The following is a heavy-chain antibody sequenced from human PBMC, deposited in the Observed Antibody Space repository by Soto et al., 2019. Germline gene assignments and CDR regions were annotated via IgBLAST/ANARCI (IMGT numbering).Heavy chain of an antibody. CDR2: IYYSGST. CDR1: GGSISSYY. V-gene: IGHV4-59*01. J-gene: IGHJ5*02. Sequence: ASETLSLTCTVSGGSISSYYWSWIRQPPGKGLEWIGYIYYSGSTNYNPSLKSRVTISVDTSKNQFSLKLSSVTAADTAVYYCARAHLTRLWFGEWQNWFDPWGQGTLVTVSS. CDR3: ARAHLTRLWFGEWQNWFDP. D-gene: IGHD3-10*01.